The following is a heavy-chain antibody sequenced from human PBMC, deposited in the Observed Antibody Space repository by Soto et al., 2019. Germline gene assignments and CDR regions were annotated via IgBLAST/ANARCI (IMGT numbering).Heavy chain of an antibody. CDR2: IWLDGANR. J-gene: IGHJ5*02. CDR3: VRDEIPIWSYVGSFYL. Sequence: QVHLVESGGGVVQPGRSLRLSCAASGFTFRNFGMHWVRQAPGKGLEWVTNIWLDGANRGYTDSVKGRFTISRDDAKNTVGLQMEELGIDDTAMYYCVRDEIPIWSYVGSFYLWGPGGLVIVSS. CDR1: GFTFRNFG. V-gene: IGHV3-33*01. D-gene: IGHD3-10*01.